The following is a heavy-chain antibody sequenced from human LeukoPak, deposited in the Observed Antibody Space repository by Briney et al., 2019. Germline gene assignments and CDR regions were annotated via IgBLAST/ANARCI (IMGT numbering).Heavy chain of an antibody. V-gene: IGHV3-48*02. CDR3: ARVGVGDWGSVWDH. D-gene: IGHD3-16*01. CDR2: ISSGGGVT. Sequence: PGGSLTLSCGPSDLSFRTYSMIWARQTPGTGLEWISYISSGGGVTHYAESVKGRFTISRDNAKNSLFLQMNRLKDEDTAVYYCARVGVGDWGSVWDHWGQGVRVTVSS. CDR1: DLSFRTYS. J-gene: IGHJ4*02.